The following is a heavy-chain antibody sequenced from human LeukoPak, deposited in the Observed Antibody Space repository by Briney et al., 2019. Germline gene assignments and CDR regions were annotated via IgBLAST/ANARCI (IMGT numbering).Heavy chain of an antibody. V-gene: IGHV1-18*01. J-gene: IGHJ6*03. CDR2: ISAYNGNT. Sequence: ASVKVSCKASGYTFTSYGISWVRQAPGQGLEWMGWISAYNGNTNYAQKLQGRVTMTTDTSTSTAYMELRSLRSDDTAVYYCARARSSVARRHYYMDVWGKGTTVTISS. CDR3: ARARSSVARRHYYMDV. D-gene: IGHD6-19*01. CDR1: GYTFTSYG.